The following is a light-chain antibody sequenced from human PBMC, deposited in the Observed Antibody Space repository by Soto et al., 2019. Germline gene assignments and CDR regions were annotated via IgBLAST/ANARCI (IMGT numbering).Light chain of an antibody. V-gene: IGLV1-47*02. CDR3: AAWDNSFSGSLV. CDR1: SPNIGGNY. J-gene: IGLJ1*01. CDR2: NNN. Sequence: QAVVTQPPSASGTPGQRVTISCSGSSPNIGGNYVYWYQHLPGTAPRLLIYNNNQRPSGVPDRFSGSKSGPSASLAINGLRSEDEADYYCAAWDNSFSGSLVFGTGTKLPVL.